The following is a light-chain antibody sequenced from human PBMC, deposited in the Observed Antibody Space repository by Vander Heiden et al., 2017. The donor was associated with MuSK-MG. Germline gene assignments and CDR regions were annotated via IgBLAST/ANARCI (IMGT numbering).Light chain of an antibody. J-gene: IGKJ3*01. CDR1: QSISSY. V-gene: IGKV1-39*01. CDR3: QQNYWTPIFT. Sequence: DIQMTQSPSSLSASVGDRVTITCRASQSISSYLNWYQQKPGKAPKLLIYAASSLQSGVPSRFSGSGSGTDFTLTISSLQPEDFATYYCQQNYWTPIFTFGHGTKVDIK. CDR2: AAS.